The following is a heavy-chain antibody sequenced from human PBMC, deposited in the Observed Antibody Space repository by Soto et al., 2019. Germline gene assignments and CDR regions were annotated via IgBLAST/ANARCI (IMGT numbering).Heavy chain of an antibody. J-gene: IGHJ6*02. Sequence: SETLSLTCTVSGGSISSYYWSWIRQPPGKGLEWIGYIYYSGSTNYNPSLKSRVTISVDTPKNQFSLKLSSVTAADTAVYYCASGRRGYCSGGSCYYGMDVWGQGTTVTVSS. V-gene: IGHV4-59*08. CDR3: ASGRRGYCSGGSCYYGMDV. D-gene: IGHD2-15*01. CDR2: IYYSGST. CDR1: GGSISSYY.